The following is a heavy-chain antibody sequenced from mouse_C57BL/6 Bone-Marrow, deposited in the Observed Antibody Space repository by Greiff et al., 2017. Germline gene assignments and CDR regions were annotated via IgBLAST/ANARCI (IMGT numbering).Heavy chain of an antibody. CDR2: IDPENGDT. CDR3: TTHDGYSYYFDY. V-gene: IGHV14-4*01. Sequence: EVQLQESGAELVRPGASVKLSCTASGFNIKDDYMHWVKQRPEQGLEWIGWIDPENGDTEYASKFQGKATITADTSSNTAYLHLSSLTSEDTAVYYCTTHDGYSYYFDYWGQGTTLTVSS. CDR1: GFNIKDDY. J-gene: IGHJ2*01. D-gene: IGHD2-3*01.